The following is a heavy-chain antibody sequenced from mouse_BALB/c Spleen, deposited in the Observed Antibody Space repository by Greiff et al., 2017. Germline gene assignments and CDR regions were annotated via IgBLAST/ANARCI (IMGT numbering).Heavy chain of an antibody. Sequence: VQLQQSGPELVKPGASVKISCKASGYTFTDYNMHWVKQSHGKSLEWIGYIYPYNGGTGYNQKFKSKATLTVDNSSSTAYMELRSLTSEDSAVYYCARPLYYDYAMDYWGQGTSVTVSS. V-gene: IGHV1S29*02. D-gene: IGHD2-1*01. J-gene: IGHJ4*01. CDR2: IYPYNGGT. CDR3: ARPLYYDYAMDY. CDR1: GYTFTDYN.